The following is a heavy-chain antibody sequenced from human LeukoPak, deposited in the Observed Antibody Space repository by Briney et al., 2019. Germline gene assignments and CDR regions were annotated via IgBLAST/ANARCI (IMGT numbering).Heavy chain of an antibody. Sequence: SQTLSLTCTVSGGSISSGGYYWSWIRQYPGKGLEWIGYIYYSGSTYYNPSLKSRVTISVDTSKNQFSLKLSSVTAADTAVYYCARDNGSGNAFDIWGQGTMVTVSS. J-gene: IGHJ3*02. CDR1: GGSISSGGYY. V-gene: IGHV4-31*03. D-gene: IGHD1-26*01. CDR3: ARDNGSGNAFDI. CDR2: IYYSGST.